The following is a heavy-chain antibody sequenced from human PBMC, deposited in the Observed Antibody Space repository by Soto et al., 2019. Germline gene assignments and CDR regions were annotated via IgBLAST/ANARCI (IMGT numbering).Heavy chain of an antibody. CDR3: ARDPDTAMDYYYYGMDV. CDR1: GYTFTGYY. D-gene: IGHD5-18*01. V-gene: IGHV1-2*02. CDR2: INPNSGGT. J-gene: IGHJ6*02. Sequence: ASVKVSCKASGYTFTGYYMHWVREAPGQGLELMGWINPNSGGTNYAQKFQGRVTMTRDTSISTAYMELSRLRSDDTAVYYCARDPDTAMDYYYYGMDVWGQGTTVTVSS.